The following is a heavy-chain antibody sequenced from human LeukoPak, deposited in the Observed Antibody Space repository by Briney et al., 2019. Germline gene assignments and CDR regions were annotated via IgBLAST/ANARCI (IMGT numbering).Heavy chain of an antibody. CDR2: ISSSSGTI. J-gene: IGHJ4*02. D-gene: IGHD2-15*01. V-gene: IGHV3-48*04. CDR3: ARSLCYDTGCSFDN. Sequence: GGSLRISCAASGFSFSNYGMNWVRQAPGKGLKWVAYISSSSGTIYYADSVKGRFTVSRDNAKNSLYLQMTSLRAADTAVYYCARSLCYDTGCSFDNWGQGTLVTVSS. CDR1: GFSFSNYG.